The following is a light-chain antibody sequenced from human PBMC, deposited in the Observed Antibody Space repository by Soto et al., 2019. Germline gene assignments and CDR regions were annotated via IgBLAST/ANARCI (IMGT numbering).Light chain of an antibody. Sequence: LTQSAGSLSPSPGERPTLSCRASQMVSSRLAWYQQKPGQAPRVLISGASSRATGIPDRFSGSGSATDFTLTISRLEPEDFAVYYCQQYGSSPITFGQGTRLEI. J-gene: IGKJ5*01. CDR3: QQYGSSPIT. CDR1: QMVSSR. CDR2: GAS. V-gene: IGKV3-20*01.